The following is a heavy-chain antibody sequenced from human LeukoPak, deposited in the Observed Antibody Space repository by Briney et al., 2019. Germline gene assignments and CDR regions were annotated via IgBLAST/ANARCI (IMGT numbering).Heavy chain of an antibody. D-gene: IGHD3-9*01. CDR2: INPNSGGT. Sequence: ASVKVSCKASGYTFTGYYMHWVRQAPGQGLDWMGWINPNSGGTNYAQKFQDRVTMTRDTSISTVYMELSRLRSDDTAVYYCARSPDILTGEKFDYWGQGTLVTVSS. CDR1: GYTFTGYY. J-gene: IGHJ4*02. V-gene: IGHV1-2*02. CDR3: ARSPDILTGEKFDY.